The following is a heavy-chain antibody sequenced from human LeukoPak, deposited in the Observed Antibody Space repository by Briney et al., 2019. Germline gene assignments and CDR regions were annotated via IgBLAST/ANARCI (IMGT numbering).Heavy chain of an antibody. CDR3: AKDRTLWFGELYNWFDP. J-gene: IGHJ5*02. CDR1: GFTFSSYA. V-gene: IGHV3-23*01. D-gene: IGHD3-10*01. Sequence: GGSLRLSCAASGFTFSSYAMSWVRQAPGKGLEWVSAISGSGGSTYYADSVKGRFTISRDNSKNTLYLQMNSLRAEDTAVYYCAKDRTLWFGELYNWFDPWGQGNLVTVSS. CDR2: ISGSGGST.